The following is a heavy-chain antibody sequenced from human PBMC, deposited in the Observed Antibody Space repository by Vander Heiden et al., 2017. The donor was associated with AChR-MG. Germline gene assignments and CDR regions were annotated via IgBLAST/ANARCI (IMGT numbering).Heavy chain of an antibody. D-gene: IGHD1-26*01. CDR3: ARLRVRDSGSYYFDS. Sequence: EVQLVQSGAEVKKPGESLKISCKGSGYNFGSYWIGWVRRMPGKGLEWVGIFHPHDSDSTYSPSFQGQVSISVDKASSIAYLHWNRLRASDTALYYCARLRVRDSGSYYFDSWGQGTLVTVSS. J-gene: IGHJ4*02. CDR1: GYNFGSYW. CDR2: FHPHDSDS. V-gene: IGHV5-51*01.